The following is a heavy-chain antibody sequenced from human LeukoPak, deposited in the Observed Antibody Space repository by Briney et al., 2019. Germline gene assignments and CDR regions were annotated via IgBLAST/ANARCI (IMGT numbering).Heavy chain of an antibody. Sequence: ASVTVSCKVSGYTLTELSMHWVRQAPGKGLEWMGGFDPEDGETIYAQKFQGRVTMTEDTSTDTAYMELSSLRSEDTAVYYCATEFDILTGVDAFDIWGQGTMVTVSS. V-gene: IGHV1-24*01. J-gene: IGHJ3*02. CDR3: ATEFDILTGVDAFDI. D-gene: IGHD3-9*01. CDR1: GYTLTELS. CDR2: FDPEDGET.